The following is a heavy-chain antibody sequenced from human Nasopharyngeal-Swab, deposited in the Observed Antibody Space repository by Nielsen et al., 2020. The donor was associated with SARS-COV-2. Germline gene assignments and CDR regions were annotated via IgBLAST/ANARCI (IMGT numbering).Heavy chain of an antibody. CDR3: ARDLEGVWYFDL. CDR2: IGTAGDT. J-gene: IGHJ2*01. CDR1: GFTFSSYD. D-gene: IGHD3-16*01. Sequence: GESLKISCAASGFTFSSYDMHWVRQATGKGLKWVSAIGTAGDTYYPGSVKGRFTISRENAKNSLYLQMNSLRAGDTAVYYCARDLEGVWYFDLWGRGTLVTVSS. V-gene: IGHV3-13*01.